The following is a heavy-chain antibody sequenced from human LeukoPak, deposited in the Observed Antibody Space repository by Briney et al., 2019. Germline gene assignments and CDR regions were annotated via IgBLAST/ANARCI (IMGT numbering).Heavy chain of an antibody. J-gene: IGHJ5*02. CDR1: GFTVSSNY. CDR3: ARERITPNWFDP. V-gene: IGHV3-30*03. D-gene: IGHD5-24*01. Sequence: GGSLRLSCAASGFTVSSNYMSWVRQAPGKGLEWVAVISYDGSNKYYADSVKGRFTISRDNSKNTLYLQMNSLRAEDTAVYYCARERITPNWFDPWGQGTLVTVSS. CDR2: ISYDGSNK.